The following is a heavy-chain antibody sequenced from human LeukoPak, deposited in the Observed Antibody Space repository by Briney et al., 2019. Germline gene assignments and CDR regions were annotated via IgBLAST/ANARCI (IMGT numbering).Heavy chain of an antibody. CDR2: INPNSGGT. J-gene: IGHJ4*02. CDR1: GYTFTDYF. CDR3: ARGGDIVILPTADMDY. Sequence: GASVKVSCKASGYTFTDYFVYWVRQAPGPGLEWMGWINPNSGGTNYAQKFQGRVTMTRDTSISTAYMELSRLRSDDTAVYYCARGGDIVILPTADMDYWGQGTLVTVSS. V-gene: IGHV1-2*02. D-gene: IGHD2/OR15-2a*01.